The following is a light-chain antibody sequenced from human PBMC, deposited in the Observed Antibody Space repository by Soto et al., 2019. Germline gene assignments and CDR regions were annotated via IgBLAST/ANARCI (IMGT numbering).Light chain of an antibody. V-gene: IGKV1-39*01. J-gene: IGKJ5*01. Sequence: DIQMTQSPSSLSASVGDRVTITCRASQNIANYLNWYRQKPGKAPNLLIYAASSLQSGVPSRFSGSGSGTDFTLTISSLQPEDFATYYCQHSYTTPITFGQGTRLEIK. CDR2: AAS. CDR1: QNIANY. CDR3: QHSYTTPIT.